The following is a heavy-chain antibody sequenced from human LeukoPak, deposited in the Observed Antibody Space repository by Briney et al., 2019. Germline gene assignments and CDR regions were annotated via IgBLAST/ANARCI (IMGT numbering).Heavy chain of an antibody. CDR2: INPNSGGT. J-gene: IGHJ4*02. D-gene: IGHD3-3*01. CDR3: VRDPQRGYDFWNGYSSFDY. Sequence: ASVKVSCKASGYTFTGYYMHWVRQAPGQGLEWMGWINPNSGGTNYAQKFQGRVTMTRDTSISTAYMELRSLRSDDTAIYYCVRDPQRGYDFWNGYSSFDYWGQGTLVTVSS. CDR1: GYTFTGYY. V-gene: IGHV1-2*02.